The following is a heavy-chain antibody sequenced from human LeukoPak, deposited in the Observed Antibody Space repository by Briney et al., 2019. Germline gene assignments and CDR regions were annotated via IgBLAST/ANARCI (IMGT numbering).Heavy chain of an antibody. CDR1: GFTFRSYW. D-gene: IGHD2-2*03. CDR2: INKDGSEK. Sequence: PGGSLRLSCAASGFTFRSYWMSWVRQAPGKGLEWVANINKDGSEKNYVDSVKGRFTISRDNAKNSLYLQMSSLRTEDTAVYLCARGWISSLDAFDIWGQGTMVTVSS. J-gene: IGHJ3*02. V-gene: IGHV3-7*04. CDR3: ARGWISSLDAFDI.